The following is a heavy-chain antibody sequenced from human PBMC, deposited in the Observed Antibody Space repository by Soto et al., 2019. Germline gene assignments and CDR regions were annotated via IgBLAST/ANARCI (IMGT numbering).Heavy chain of an antibody. CDR3: ARDLEMVFPPPTMVQTIIYYYYGMDV. V-gene: IGHV3-30-3*01. CDR1: GFTFSSYA. D-gene: IGHD3-10*01. J-gene: IGHJ6*02. Sequence: GGSLRLSCAASGFTFSSYAMHWVRQAPGKGLEWVAVISYDGSNKYYADSVKGRFTISRDNSKNTLYLQMNSLRAEDTAVYYCARDLEMVFPPPTMVQTIIYYYYGMDVWGQGTTVTVSS. CDR2: ISYDGSNK.